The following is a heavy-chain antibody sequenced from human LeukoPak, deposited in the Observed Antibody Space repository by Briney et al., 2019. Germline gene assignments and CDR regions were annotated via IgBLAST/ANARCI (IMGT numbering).Heavy chain of an antibody. V-gene: IGHV1-69*05. CDR2: IIPTFGRA. D-gene: IGHD3-3*01. CDR3: ASHRQYYDFWSGYFGEASDYYYMDV. Sequence: ASVKVSCKASGGTFSSYAISWVRQAPGQGLELMGGIIPTFGRANYAQKFQGRVTITTDESTSTAYMELSSLRSEDTAVYYCASHRQYYDFWSGYFGEASDYYYMDVWGKGTTVTVSS. J-gene: IGHJ6*03. CDR1: GGTFSSYA.